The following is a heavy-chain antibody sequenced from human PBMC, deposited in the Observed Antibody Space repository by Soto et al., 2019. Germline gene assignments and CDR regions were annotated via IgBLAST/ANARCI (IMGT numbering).Heavy chain of an antibody. CDR3: ARGRYGDY. D-gene: IGHD1-1*01. CDR2: ISAHNGNT. CDR1: GYAFTTYG. V-gene: IGHV1-18*01. J-gene: IGHJ4*02. Sequence: QVHLVQSGAEVKKPGASVKVSCQGSGYAFTTYGITWVRQAPGQGLEWMGWISAHNGNTNYAQKLQGRVTGTRDTSPSTAYMELSSLSYDDTAVYYWARGRYGDYWGQGALVTVSS.